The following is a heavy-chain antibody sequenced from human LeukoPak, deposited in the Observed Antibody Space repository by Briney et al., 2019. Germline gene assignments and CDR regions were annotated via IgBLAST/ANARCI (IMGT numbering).Heavy chain of an antibody. CDR2: ISWNSGSI. J-gene: IGHJ5*02. CDR1: GFTFDDYA. V-gene: IGHV3-9*03. CDR3: AKGQSSSWDWFDP. D-gene: IGHD6-13*01. Sequence: LAGGSLRLSCAASGFTFDDYAMHWVRQAPGKGLEWVSGISWNSGSIGYADSVKGRFTISRDNAKNSLYLQMNSLRAEDMALYYCAKGQSSSWDWFDPWGQGALVTVSS.